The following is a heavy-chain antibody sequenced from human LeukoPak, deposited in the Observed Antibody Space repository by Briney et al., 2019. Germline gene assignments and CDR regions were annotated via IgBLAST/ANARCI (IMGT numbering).Heavy chain of an antibody. Sequence: PGRSLRLSCAASGFTFDDYAMSWVRQAPGKGLEWVSGVSGSGGVTYYADSVKGRFTISRDNSKNTLHLQMNSLRAEDTAVYYCATFLAVIAARDSLYFQHWGQGTLVSVSS. CDR3: ATFLAVIAARDSLYFQH. J-gene: IGHJ1*01. V-gene: IGHV3-23*01. CDR2: VSGSGGVT. D-gene: IGHD6-6*01. CDR1: GFTFDDYA.